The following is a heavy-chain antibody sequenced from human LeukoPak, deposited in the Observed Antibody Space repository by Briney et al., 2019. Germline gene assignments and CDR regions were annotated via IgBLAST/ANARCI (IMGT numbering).Heavy chain of an antibody. V-gene: IGHV3-23*01. CDR2: ISGDGGTT. CDR3: AKLPAADDY. Sequence: PGGSLRLSCAASGFTFSNHAMTWVRQAPGKGLEWVSVISGDGGTTYYADSVKGRFTISRDNSKNTLYLQMNSLRAEDTAVYYCAKLPAADDYWGQGTLVTVSS. D-gene: IGHD2-2*01. J-gene: IGHJ4*02. CDR1: GFTFSNHA.